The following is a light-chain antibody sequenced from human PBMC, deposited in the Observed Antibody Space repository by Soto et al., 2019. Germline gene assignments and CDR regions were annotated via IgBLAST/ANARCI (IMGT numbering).Light chain of an antibody. V-gene: IGKV1-5*03. CDR1: QSITRW. CDR2: KAS. Sequence: DIQMTQSPSTLSASVGDRVTITCRASQSITRWLAWYQQKPGKAPKLLIYKASNLGGGVPSRFSGDGSGTEFTITSSSLQPEDSATYCCQQYNSYSSFGPGTKVDIK. J-gene: IGKJ3*01. CDR3: QQYNSYSS.